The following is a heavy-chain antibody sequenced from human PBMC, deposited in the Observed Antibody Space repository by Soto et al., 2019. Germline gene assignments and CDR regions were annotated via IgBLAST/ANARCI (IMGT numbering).Heavy chain of an antibody. Sequence: PSETLSLTCTVSGGSISSYYWSWIRQPPGKGLEWIGYIYYSGSTNYNPSLKSRVTISVDTSKNQFSLKLSSVTAADTAVYYCARDRGGGGSHYGMDVWGQGTTVTVSS. D-gene: IGHD2-15*01. CDR2: IYYSGST. V-gene: IGHV4-59*01. J-gene: IGHJ6*02. CDR1: GGSISSYY. CDR3: ARDRGGGGSHYGMDV.